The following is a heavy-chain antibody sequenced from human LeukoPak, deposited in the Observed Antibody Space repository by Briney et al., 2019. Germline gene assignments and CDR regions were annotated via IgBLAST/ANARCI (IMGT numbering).Heavy chain of an antibody. CDR2: INHSGST. CDR1: GGSFSGYY. J-gene: IGHJ4*02. V-gene: IGHV4-34*01. Sequence: SETLSPTCAVYGGSFSGYYWSWIRQPPGKGLEWIGEINHSGSTNYSPSLKSRVTISVDTSKNHFSLKLSSVTAADTAVYYCARGSSSWANYWGQGTLVTVSS. CDR3: ARGSSSWANY. D-gene: IGHD6-13*01.